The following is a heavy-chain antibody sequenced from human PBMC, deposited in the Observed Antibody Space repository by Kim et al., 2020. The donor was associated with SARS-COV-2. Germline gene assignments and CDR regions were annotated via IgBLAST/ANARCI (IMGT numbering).Heavy chain of an antibody. D-gene: IGHD3-10*01. J-gene: IGHJ6*02. V-gene: IGHV3-30*07. Sequence: ADSVKGRLTIAREKSKNPLYLQMNSLRAEDTAVYYCARTLVLSGYYGMDVWGQGTTVTVSS. CDR3: ARTLVLSGYYGMDV.